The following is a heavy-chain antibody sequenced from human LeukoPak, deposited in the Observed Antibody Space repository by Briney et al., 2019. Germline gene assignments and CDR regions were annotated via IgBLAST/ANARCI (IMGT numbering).Heavy chain of an antibody. CDR2: IGTAGDT. Sequence: PGGSLRLSCAASGFTFSSYDMHWVRQATGKGLEWVSAIGTAGDTYYPGSVKGRFTISRENAKNSLYLQMNSLRAGDTAVYYCARGSAAWDDSSGLGAFDIWGQGTMVTVSS. J-gene: IGHJ3*02. CDR1: GFTFSSYD. D-gene: IGHD3-22*01. CDR3: ARGSAAWDDSSGLGAFDI. V-gene: IGHV3-13*01.